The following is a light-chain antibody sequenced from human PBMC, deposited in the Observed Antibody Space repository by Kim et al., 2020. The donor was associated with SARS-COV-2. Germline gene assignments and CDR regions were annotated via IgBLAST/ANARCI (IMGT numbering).Light chain of an antibody. J-gene: IGKJ1*01. CDR1: QSVSSN. V-gene: IGKV3-15*01. CDR2: CAS. CDR3: QQYNNWPWT. Sequence: VSPGERATLSCRASQSVSSNLAWYQQKPGRAPRLLIYCASTRATGIPARFSGSGSGTEFTLTISSLQSEDFAVYYCQQYNNWPWTFGQGTNVDIK.